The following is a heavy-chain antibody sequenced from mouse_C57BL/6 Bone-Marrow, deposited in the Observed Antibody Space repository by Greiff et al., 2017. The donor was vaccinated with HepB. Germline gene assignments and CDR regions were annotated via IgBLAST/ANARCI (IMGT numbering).Heavy chain of an antibody. J-gene: IGHJ4*01. CDR3: ARRLLRGYAMDY. V-gene: IGHV1-80*01. Sequence: QVQLQQSGAELVKPGASVKISCKASGYAFSSYWMNWVKQRPGKGLEWIGQIYPGDGDTNYNGKFKGKATLTADKSSSTAYMQLSSLTSEDSAVYFCARRLLRGYAMDYWGQGTSVTVSS. CDR2: IYPGDGDT. D-gene: IGHD1-1*01. CDR1: GYAFSSYW.